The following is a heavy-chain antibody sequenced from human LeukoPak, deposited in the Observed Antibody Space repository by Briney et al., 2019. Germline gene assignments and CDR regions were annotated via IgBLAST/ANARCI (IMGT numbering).Heavy chain of an antibody. Sequence: GGSLRLSCAASGFTFSSYAMSWVRQAPGKGLEWVSAISGSGGSTYYADSVKGRFTISRDNSKNTLYLQMNSLRAEDTAVYYCAKDRRRNSWSGPGNDYWGQGTLVTVSS. V-gene: IGHV3-23*01. J-gene: IGHJ4*02. D-gene: IGHD3-3*01. CDR2: ISGSGGST. CDR1: GFTFSSYA. CDR3: AKDRRRNSWSGPGNDY.